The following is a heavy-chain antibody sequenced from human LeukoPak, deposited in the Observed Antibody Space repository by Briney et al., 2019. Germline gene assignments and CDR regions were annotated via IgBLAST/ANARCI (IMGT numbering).Heavy chain of an antibody. CDR3: TRDPGEDRSKWYFGI. D-gene: IGHD3-22*01. CDR1: GFTFSTYG. V-gene: IGHV3-33*01. Sequence: GGSLRLSCAASGFTFSTYGMHWVRQAPGKGLEWVAVIWYDGSNKFYRDSVRGRFTISRDDSKNTLYLQMHSLRAEDTAVYYCTRDPGEDRSKWYFGIGGRGTLVTVSS. J-gene: IGHJ2*01. CDR2: IWYDGSNK.